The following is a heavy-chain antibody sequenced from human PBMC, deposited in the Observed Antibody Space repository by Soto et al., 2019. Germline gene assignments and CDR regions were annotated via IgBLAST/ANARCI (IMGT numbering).Heavy chain of an antibody. CDR3: ARGARRDIRYFDWYHDWFDP. D-gene: IGHD3-9*01. Sequence: ASVKVSCKASGVTFSSYAISWVRQAPGQGLEWMGGIIPIFGTANYAQKFQGRVTITADKSTSTAYMELSSLRSEDTAVYYCARGARRDIRYFDWYHDWFDPSGKGTLVTVSS. CDR2: IIPIFGTA. V-gene: IGHV1-69*06. J-gene: IGHJ5*02. CDR1: GVTFSSYA.